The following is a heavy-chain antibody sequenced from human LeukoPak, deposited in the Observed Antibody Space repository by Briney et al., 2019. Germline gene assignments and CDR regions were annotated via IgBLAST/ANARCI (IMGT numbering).Heavy chain of an antibody. V-gene: IGHV3-23*01. J-gene: IGHJ6*03. Sequence: GGSLRLSCSASGFTFSSYAMNWVRQAPGKGLEWVSAISGSGGSTYYADSVKGRFTISRDNSKNTPYLQMNSLRAEDTAVYYCAKDLIVGATIGYMDVWGKGTTVTVSS. D-gene: IGHD1-26*01. CDR1: GFTFSSYA. CDR3: AKDLIVGATIGYMDV. CDR2: ISGSGGST.